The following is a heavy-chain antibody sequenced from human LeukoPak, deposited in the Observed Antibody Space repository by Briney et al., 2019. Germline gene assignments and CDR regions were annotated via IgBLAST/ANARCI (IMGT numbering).Heavy chain of an antibody. D-gene: IGHD1-26*01. V-gene: IGHV4-34*01. CDR2: INHSGST. Sequence: SETLSLTCAVYGGSFSGYYWSWIRQPPGEGLEWIGEINHSGSTNYNPSLKSRVTISLDTSKNQFSLKLSSVTAADTAVYYCAKSPGRNFDLWGRGTLVTVSS. J-gene: IGHJ2*01. CDR1: GGSFSGYY. CDR3: AKSPGRNFDL.